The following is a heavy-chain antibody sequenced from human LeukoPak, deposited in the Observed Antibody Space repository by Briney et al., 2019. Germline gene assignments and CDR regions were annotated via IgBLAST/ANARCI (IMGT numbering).Heavy chain of an antibody. CDR2: INPNSGGT. CDR1: GYTFTGYY. CDR3: ARAPDRDALFDY. D-gene: IGHD2-2*01. V-gene: IGHV1-2*02. J-gene: IGHJ4*02. Sequence: ASVKVSCKASGYTFTGYYMHWVRQAPGQGLEWMGWINPNSGGTNYAQKFQGRVTMTRDTSISTAYMELSRLRSDDTAVYYCARAPDRDALFDYWGQGTLVTVSS.